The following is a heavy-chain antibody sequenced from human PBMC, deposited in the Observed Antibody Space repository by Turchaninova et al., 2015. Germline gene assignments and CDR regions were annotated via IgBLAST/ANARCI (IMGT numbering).Heavy chain of an antibody. J-gene: IGHJ4*02. V-gene: IGHV4-34*01. CDR3: ARGPWGVVIS. D-gene: IGHD3-22*01. CDR1: GGSFSGYY. Sequence: QVQLQQWGAGLLKPSETLSLTCAVYGGSFSGYYWRWIRQPPGKGLEWIGEINPSGSTNYNPSRQSRGTISGDTAKNRFSLTRGSVTAADKAVYYCARGPWGVVISWGQGTLVTVSS. CDR2: INPSGST.